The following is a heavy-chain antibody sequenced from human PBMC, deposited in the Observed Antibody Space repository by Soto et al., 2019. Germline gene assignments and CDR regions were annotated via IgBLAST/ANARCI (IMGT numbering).Heavy chain of an antibody. Sequence: PGGSLRLSCAASGITSNSDVMHWVRQAPGKGLEWVALTWVDGSDAYYADSVKGRFTISRDNSENTVHLQMNSLRTEDTAVYYCAKEGAPPDDAFDIWGQGTMVTVSS. CDR2: TWVDGSDA. CDR1: GITSNSDV. V-gene: IGHV3-30*02. J-gene: IGHJ3*02. CDR3: AKEGAPPDDAFDI.